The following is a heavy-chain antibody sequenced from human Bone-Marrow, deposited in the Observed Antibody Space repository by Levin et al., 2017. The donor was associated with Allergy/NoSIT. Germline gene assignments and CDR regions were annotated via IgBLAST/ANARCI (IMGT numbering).Heavy chain of an antibody. CDR3: ARDGGAYSSSRHDYFDY. V-gene: IGHV3-33*01. CDR2: IWYDGSNK. Sequence: GESLKISCAASGFTFSSYGMHWVRQAPGKGLEWVAVIWYDGSNKYYADSVKGRFTISRDNSKNTLYLQMNSLRAEDTAVYYCARDGGAYSSSRHDYFDYWGQGTLVTVSS. D-gene: IGHD6-13*01. CDR1: GFTFSSYG. J-gene: IGHJ4*02.